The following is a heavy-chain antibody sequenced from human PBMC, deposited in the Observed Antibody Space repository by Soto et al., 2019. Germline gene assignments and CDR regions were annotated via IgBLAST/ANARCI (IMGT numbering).Heavy chain of an antibody. D-gene: IGHD3-10*01. CDR1: GDTFKNCV. CDR2: IIPLFGTT. J-gene: IGHJ6*02. V-gene: IGHV1-69*01. CDR3: AAELGFGKLSVV. Sequence: QVQVVQSGVEVRRPGSSVKVSCKASGDTFKNCVISWVRQAPGQGLEWMGGIIPLFGTTDFAQRFQGRLTITTDESTTTAYMELSRLRSEDTATYYRAAELGFGKLSVVWGQGTTVIVSS.